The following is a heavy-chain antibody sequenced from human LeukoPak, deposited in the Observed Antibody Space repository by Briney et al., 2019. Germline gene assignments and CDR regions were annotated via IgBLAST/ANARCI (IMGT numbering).Heavy chain of an antibody. CDR3: ARVMPKGSSRYVWFDP. CDR2: IYYSGST. D-gene: IGHD6-13*01. J-gene: IGHJ5*02. CDR1: GGSISSYY. Sequence: SETLSLTCTVSGGSISSYYWSWIRQPPGKGLEWIGYIYYSGSTNYNPSLKSRVTISVDTSKNQFSLKLSSVTAADTAVYYCARVMPKGSSRYVWFDPWGQGTLITVSS. V-gene: IGHV4-59*01.